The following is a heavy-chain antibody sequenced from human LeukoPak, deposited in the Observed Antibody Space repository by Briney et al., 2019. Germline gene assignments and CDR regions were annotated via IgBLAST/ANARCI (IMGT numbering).Heavy chain of an antibody. V-gene: IGHV3-53*05. Sequence: GGSLRLSCAASGFTVSSNYMSWVRQAPGKGLEWVSVIYSGGSTYYADSVKGRFTISRDNSKNTLYLQMNSLRAEDTAVYYCARGPEHNSGYGYYYYMDVWGKGTTVTVSS. CDR2: IYSGGST. J-gene: IGHJ6*03. D-gene: IGHD5-18*01. CDR3: ARGPEHNSGYGYYYYMDV. CDR1: GFTVSSNY.